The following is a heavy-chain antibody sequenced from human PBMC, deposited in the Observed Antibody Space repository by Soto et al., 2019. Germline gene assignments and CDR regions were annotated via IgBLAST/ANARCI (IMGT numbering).Heavy chain of an antibody. J-gene: IGHJ4*02. V-gene: IGHV4-30-2*01. CDR1: GGSISSGGYS. D-gene: IGHD3-16*01. CDR2: IYHSGST. CDR3: ARHWALGPPPDY. Sequence: PSETLSLTCAVSGGSISSGGYSWSWIPQPPGKGLEWIGYIYHSGSTNYNPSLKSRVTISVDTSKNQFSLKLSSVTAADTAVYYCARHWALGPPPDYWGQGTLVTVSS.